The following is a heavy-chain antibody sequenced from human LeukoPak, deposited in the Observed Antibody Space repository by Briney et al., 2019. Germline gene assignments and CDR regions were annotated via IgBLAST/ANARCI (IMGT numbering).Heavy chain of an antibody. Sequence: GGSLRLSCEASGFTFSSYWMSWVRQAPGRGLEWVANIDQHGSAEYFADSVKGRFTIYRDNAKNSLFLQMNSLRGEDTAVYYCGRVYCSGSTCYSYFDYWGQGTLVTVSS. CDR2: IDQHGSAE. CDR1: GFTFSSYW. CDR3: GRVYCSGSTCYSYFDY. D-gene: IGHD2-2*01. J-gene: IGHJ4*02. V-gene: IGHV3-7*05.